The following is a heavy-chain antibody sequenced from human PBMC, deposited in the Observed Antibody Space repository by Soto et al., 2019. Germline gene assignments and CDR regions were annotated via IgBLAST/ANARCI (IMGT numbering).Heavy chain of an antibody. V-gene: IGHV4-30-4*01. Sequence: QVQLQESGPGLVKPSQTLSLTCTVSGGSTSSDNYWSWIRQPPGKGLEWIGHIYYSGNTDYNPSLKSRRAISIDTAKNQFSLKLSSGTAADTAVYFCAREGGEASDGLYYGDSWGQGSLVTVSS. J-gene: IGHJ4*02. CDR1: GGSTSSDNY. D-gene: IGHD3-16*01. CDR3: AREGGEASDGLYYGDS. CDR2: IYYSGNT.